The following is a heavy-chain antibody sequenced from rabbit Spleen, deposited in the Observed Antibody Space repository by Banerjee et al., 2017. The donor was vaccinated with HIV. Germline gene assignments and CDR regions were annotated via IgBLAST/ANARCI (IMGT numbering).Heavy chain of an antibody. CDR3: ARGTLGGDVYGTGMAL. V-gene: IGHV1S7*01. CDR1: GIDFTNYY. D-gene: IGHD6-1*01. Sequence: QLVESGGGLVQPGGSLTLSCKASGIDFTNYYITWVRQAPGKGLEWIGYIVPIFGITYYANWVNGRFTISSHNAQNTLFLQLNSLTAADTATYFCARGTLGGDVYGTGMALWGPGTLVTVS. J-gene: IGHJ4*01. CDR2: IVPIFGIT.